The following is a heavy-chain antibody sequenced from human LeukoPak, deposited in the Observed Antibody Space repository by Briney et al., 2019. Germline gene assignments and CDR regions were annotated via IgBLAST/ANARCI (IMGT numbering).Heavy chain of an antibody. CDR2: ISAYNGNT. D-gene: IGHD5-18*01. Sequence: ASVKVSCKASGYTFTSYGISWVRQAPGQGLEWMGWISAYNGNTNYAQKLQGRVTMTTDKSTSTAYMELTSLRSDDTAVYYCATLGYSYGTDYWGQGTLVTVSS. CDR3: ATLGYSYGTDY. J-gene: IGHJ4*02. CDR1: GYTFTSYG. V-gene: IGHV1-18*01.